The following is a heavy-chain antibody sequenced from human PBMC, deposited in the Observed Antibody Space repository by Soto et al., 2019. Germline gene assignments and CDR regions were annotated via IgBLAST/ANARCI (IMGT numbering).Heavy chain of an antibody. CDR3: ARGTYYDFWSGYSRNNWFDP. Sequence: PSETLSLTCAVNGGSFSGYYWSWIRQPPGKGLEWIGEINHSGSTNYNPSLKSRVTISVDTSKNQFSLKLSSVTAADTAVYYCARGTYYDFWSGYSRNNWFDPWGQGTLVTVSS. D-gene: IGHD3-3*01. V-gene: IGHV4-34*01. CDR2: INHSGST. J-gene: IGHJ5*02. CDR1: GGSFSGYY.